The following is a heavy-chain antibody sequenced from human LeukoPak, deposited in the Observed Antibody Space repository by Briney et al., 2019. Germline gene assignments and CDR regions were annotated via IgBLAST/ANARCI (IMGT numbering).Heavy chain of an antibody. Sequence: GGAPRLPCAGLGFTFSSYAISWVRQAPGEGVGWILYISSGSLTIYYADSVKGRFTISRDDAKKSVFLQMNSLRAEDTAVYYCVREGYGGVSDAFDIWGQGTMVTVSS. CDR1: GFTFSSYA. CDR2: ISSGSLTI. V-gene: IGHV3-48*04. CDR3: VREGYGGVSDAFDI. J-gene: IGHJ3*02. D-gene: IGHD4-23*01.